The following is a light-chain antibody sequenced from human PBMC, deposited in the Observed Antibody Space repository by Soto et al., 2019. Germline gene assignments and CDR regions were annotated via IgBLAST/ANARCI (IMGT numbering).Light chain of an antibody. CDR2: DAS. CDR1: QDISNY. CDR3: QQYDNLPLT. Sequence: DIQMTQSPSSLSASVGDRVTITCQASQDISNYLNWYQQKPGKAPKLLIYDASNLETGVPSRFSGSGSGTDFTLTISSLQPEDIATYSCQQYDNLPLTFGGGTKVEIK. V-gene: IGKV1-33*01. J-gene: IGKJ4*01.